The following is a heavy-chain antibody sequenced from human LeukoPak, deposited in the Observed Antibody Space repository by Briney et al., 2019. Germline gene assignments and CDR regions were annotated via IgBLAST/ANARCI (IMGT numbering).Heavy chain of an antibody. D-gene: IGHD3-3*01. Sequence: GGSLRPSCAGSGFTFSSHWMNWVRQAPGKGLEWVASIKDDGSEKHFLDSVNGRFAISRDNAKNSLYLQMSSLRAEDTAVYYCARRGITISGVLVYHYSGLDVWGQGTTVTVSS. V-gene: IGHV3-7*02. J-gene: IGHJ6*02. CDR2: IKDDGSEK. CDR1: GFTFSSHW. CDR3: ARRGITISGVLVYHYSGLDV.